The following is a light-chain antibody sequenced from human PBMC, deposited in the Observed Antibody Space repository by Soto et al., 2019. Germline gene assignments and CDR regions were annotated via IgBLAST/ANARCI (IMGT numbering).Light chain of an antibody. J-gene: IGKJ1*01. V-gene: IGKV3-20*01. CDR3: QHYGWSPRT. CDR1: QSLSDNY. CDR2: GAA. Sequence: VVLTQSPGTLSVSPGERATLTCRASQSLSDNYLAWYQQRPGQSPMHLIYGAAYRATGIPDRFSGSGSGTDFVLTISRVEPEDFAVYYCQHYGWSPRTFGQGTRVEIK.